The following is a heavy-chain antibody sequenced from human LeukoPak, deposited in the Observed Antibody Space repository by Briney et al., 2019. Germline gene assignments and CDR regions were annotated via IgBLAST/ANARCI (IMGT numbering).Heavy chain of an antibody. Sequence: GASVKVSCKTSGYTFTTYVFNWVRQAPGQGLEWMGWISAYNGNTNYAQNLQGRVTMTTDTSTSTAYMEVRSLRSDDTAVYYCARDSVQMVRGVITHDYWGQGTLVTVSS. V-gene: IGHV1-18*01. J-gene: IGHJ4*02. CDR2: ISAYNGNT. CDR1: GYTFTTYV. CDR3: ARDSVQMVRGVITHDY. D-gene: IGHD3-10*01.